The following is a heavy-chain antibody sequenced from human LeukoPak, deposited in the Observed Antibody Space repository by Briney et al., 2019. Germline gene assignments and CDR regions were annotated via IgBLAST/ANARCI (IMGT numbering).Heavy chain of an antibody. CDR2: ICYDGSKK. CDR3: ARITGMNYVAYV. Sequence: GGSLRLSCAASGFTFTSHGMHWVRQAPGKGLEGVALICYDGSKKYYVGSVKVRFTISSDDSKNTLYLQMDSLRVEDTAVYYCARITGMNYVAYVWGQGTTVTVS. V-gene: IGHV3-33*01. D-gene: IGHD1-7*01. CDR1: GFTFTSHG. J-gene: IGHJ6*02.